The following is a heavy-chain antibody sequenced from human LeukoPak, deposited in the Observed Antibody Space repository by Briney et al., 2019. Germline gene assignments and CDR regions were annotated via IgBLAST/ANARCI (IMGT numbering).Heavy chain of an antibody. CDR3: AKGSRGYTHYYLDS. D-gene: IGHD1-1*01. J-gene: IGHJ4*02. CDR1: GFSFNGYA. Sequence: GGSLRLSSAASGFSFNGYAMSWVRQAPGKGLEWVSSISGSGASTFYVDSVKGRFILSKDSSTNTLFLQMNSLRGEDTAVYYCAKGSRGYTHYYLDSWGQGTHVTVSS. V-gene: IGHV3-23*01. CDR2: ISGSGAST.